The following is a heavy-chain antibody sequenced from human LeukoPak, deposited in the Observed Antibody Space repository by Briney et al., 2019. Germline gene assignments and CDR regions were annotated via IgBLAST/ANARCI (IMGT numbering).Heavy chain of an antibody. J-gene: IGHJ4*02. Sequence: SETLSLTCTVSGGSISSYYWSWIRQPPGKRLEWIGYIYYSGSTNYNPSLKSRVTISVDTSKNQFSLKLSSVNAADTAVYYCDSLNSGYCFDYWGQGTLVTVSS. CDR3: DSLNSGYCFDY. V-gene: IGHV4-59*01. CDR2: IYYSGST. CDR1: GGSISSYY. D-gene: IGHD3-9*01.